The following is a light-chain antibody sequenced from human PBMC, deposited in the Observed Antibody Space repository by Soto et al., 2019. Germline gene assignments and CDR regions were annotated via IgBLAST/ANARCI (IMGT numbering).Light chain of an antibody. J-gene: IGKJ1*01. Sequence: DIQMTQSPSTLSASVGDRVTITCRASQSVNDWLAWYQQKPGKAPNLLIYKVSNLESGVPSRFSGSGSGTEFILTISSLQPDDFATYYCQQYNSYSWTFGQGTKVEIK. CDR3: QQYNSYSWT. CDR2: KVS. V-gene: IGKV1-5*03. CDR1: QSVNDW.